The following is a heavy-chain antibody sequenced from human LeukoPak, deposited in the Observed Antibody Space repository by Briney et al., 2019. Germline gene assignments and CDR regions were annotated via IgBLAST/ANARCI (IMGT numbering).Heavy chain of an antibody. Sequence: ASVKVSCKAPGYTFTSYDINWVRQATGQGLEWMGWMNPNSGNTGYALKFQGRVTMTRNTSISTAYMELSSLRSEDTAVYYCARGVVGSGRDAFDIWGQGTMVTVSS. CDR3: ARGVVGSGRDAFDI. V-gene: IGHV1-8*01. D-gene: IGHD3-3*01. CDR2: MNPNSGNT. CDR1: GYTFTSYD. J-gene: IGHJ3*02.